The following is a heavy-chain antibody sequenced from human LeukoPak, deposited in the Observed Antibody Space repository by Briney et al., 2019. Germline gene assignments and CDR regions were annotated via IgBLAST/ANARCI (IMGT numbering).Heavy chain of an antibody. CDR3: AKDTSFDTSGYSLDY. D-gene: IGHD3-22*01. CDR1: GFTFDDYA. V-gene: IGHV3-9*01. Sequence: PGRSLRLSCAASGFTFDDYAMHWVRQAPGKGLEWVSGISWNSGGIVYADSVKGRFTISRDNAKNSLYLKMNSLRAEDTAFYYCAKDTSFDTSGYSLDYRGQGTLVTVSS. CDR2: ISWNSGGI. J-gene: IGHJ4*02.